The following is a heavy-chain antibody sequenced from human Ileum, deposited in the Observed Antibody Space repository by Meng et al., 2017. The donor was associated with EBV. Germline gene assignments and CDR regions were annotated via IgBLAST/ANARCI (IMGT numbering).Heavy chain of an antibody. D-gene: IGHD6-19*01. Sequence: QVQLKEAGPGMVKPSGTLSLSCAVCGCSISNSNWWRWVRQPPGKGLEWIVEIYHSGSTNYNPSLKSRVTISVDKSKNQFSLNLSSVTAADTAVYYCARVGQWLPIDYWGQGTLVTVSS. CDR2: IYHSGST. CDR3: ARVGQWLPIDY. CDR1: GCSISNSNW. V-gene: IGHV4-4*02. J-gene: IGHJ4*02.